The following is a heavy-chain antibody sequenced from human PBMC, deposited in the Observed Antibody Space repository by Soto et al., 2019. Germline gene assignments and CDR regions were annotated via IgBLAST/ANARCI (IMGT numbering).Heavy chain of an antibody. D-gene: IGHD6-13*01. Sequence: SGPTLVKPTQTLTLTCTFSGFSLSTSGVGVGWIRQPPGKALEWLALIFWVDDKRYSQSLKSRLHITKDTLKNQVVLTMSNMDHVDTATYYCAHSYRYSCSWLFDYWGQGTLVTVSS. CDR3: AHSYRYSCSWLFDY. CDR1: GFSLSTSGVG. J-gene: IGHJ4*02. V-gene: IGHV2-5*02. CDR2: IFWVDDK.